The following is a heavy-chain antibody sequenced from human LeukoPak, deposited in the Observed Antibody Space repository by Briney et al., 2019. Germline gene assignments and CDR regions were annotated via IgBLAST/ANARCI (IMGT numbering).Heavy chain of an antibody. D-gene: IGHD3-10*01. J-gene: IGHJ5*02. V-gene: IGHV3-21*01. CDR3: ARDRGGRGLLWFRELLA. CDR1: GFTFSSYS. CDR2: ISSSSSYI. Sequence: GGSLRLSCAASGFTFSSYSMNWVRQAPGKGLEWVSSISSSSSYIYYADSVKGRFTISRDNAKNSLYLQMNSLRAEDTAVYYCARDRGGRGLLWFRELLAWGQGTLVTVSS.